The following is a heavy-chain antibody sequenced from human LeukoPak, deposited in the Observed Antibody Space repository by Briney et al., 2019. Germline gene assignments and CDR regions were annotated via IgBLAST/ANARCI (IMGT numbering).Heavy chain of an antibody. CDR3: ATSSTSDAFDI. Sequence: SETLSLTCTVSGGSISSYYWSWIRQPPGKGLEWIGYIYYSGSTNYNPSLKSRVAISVDTSKNQFSLKLSSVTAADTAVYYCATSSTSDAFDIWGQGTMVTVSS. CDR2: IYYSGST. D-gene: IGHD2-2*01. V-gene: IGHV4-59*01. CDR1: GGSISSYY. J-gene: IGHJ3*02.